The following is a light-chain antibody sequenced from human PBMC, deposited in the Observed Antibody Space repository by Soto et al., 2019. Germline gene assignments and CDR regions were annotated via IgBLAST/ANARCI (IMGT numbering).Light chain of an antibody. CDR2: GNT. CDR3: QSYDSSMSGSL. CDR1: RSNIGESYD. Sequence: QAVLTQPPSVSGAQGQSVLISCTGTRSNIGESYDVHWYQQRPGAAPQLLIFGNTNRPSGVPDRFSGSRSGTSASLAITGLQAEDEADYYCQSYDSSMSGSLFGGGTKLTV. V-gene: IGLV1-40*01. J-gene: IGLJ3*02.